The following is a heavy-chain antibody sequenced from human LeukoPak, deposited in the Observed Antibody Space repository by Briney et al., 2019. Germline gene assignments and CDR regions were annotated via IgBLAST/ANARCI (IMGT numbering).Heavy chain of an antibody. Sequence: GGSLRLSCAASGFTVRDSYMSWVRQAPGKRLEWLAFIYVSGTTFYAASVKGRFTISRDNAKNSLYLQMSSLRAEDTALYYCAGRSSVAASGPGWGQGTLVTVSS. V-gene: IGHV3-66*01. D-gene: IGHD2-15*01. CDR2: IYVSGTT. J-gene: IGHJ4*02. CDR1: GFTVRDSY. CDR3: AGRSSVAASGPG.